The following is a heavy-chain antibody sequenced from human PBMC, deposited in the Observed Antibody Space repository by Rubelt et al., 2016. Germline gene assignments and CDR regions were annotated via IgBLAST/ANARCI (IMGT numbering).Heavy chain of an antibody. CDR3: ASQEPRGGVGY. CDR2: IYYSGST. V-gene: IGHV4-31*03. D-gene: IGHD3-16*01. J-gene: IGHJ4*02. Sequence: QVQLQESGPGLVKPSQTLSLTCTVSGGSTSSGGYYWSWIRQHPGKGLEWIGYIYYSGSTNYNPSLKSRVTISVDTAKNQVYLKLSYGTAADTAVYYCASQEPRGGVGYCGQGTLVTVSS. CDR1: GGSTSSGGYY.